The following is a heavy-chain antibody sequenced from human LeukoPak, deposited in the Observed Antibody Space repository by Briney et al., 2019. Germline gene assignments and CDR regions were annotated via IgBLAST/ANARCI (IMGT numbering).Heavy chain of an antibody. CDR2: ISAYNGNT. CDR1: GYTFISYA. D-gene: IGHD6-13*01. J-gene: IGHJ4*02. CDR3: ARDLPATYSRSWPLDY. Sequence: ASVKVSCKASGYTFISYAFSWVRQAPGQGLEWMGWISAYNGNTNYALKLQGRVTMTTDTSTSAAYMELRSLRSDDTAVYYCARDLPATYSRSWPLDYWGQGTLVTVSS. V-gene: IGHV1-18*01.